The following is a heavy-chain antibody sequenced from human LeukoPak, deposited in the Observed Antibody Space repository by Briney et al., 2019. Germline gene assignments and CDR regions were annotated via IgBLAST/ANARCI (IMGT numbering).Heavy chain of an antibody. CDR1: GYTLNELS. J-gene: IGHJ4*02. D-gene: IGHD5-12*01. CDR2: FDPEDGET. CDR3: ATGSSGYGHFDY. Sequence: ASVKVSCKVSGYTLNELSMHWVRQAPGKGLEWMGGFDPEDGETIYAQKFQGRVTMTEDTSTDTAYMELSSLRSEDTAVYYCATGSSGYGHFDYWGQGTLVTVSS. V-gene: IGHV1-24*01.